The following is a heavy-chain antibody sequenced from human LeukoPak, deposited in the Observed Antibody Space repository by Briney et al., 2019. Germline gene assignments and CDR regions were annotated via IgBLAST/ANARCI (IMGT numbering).Heavy chain of an antibody. CDR2: IWYDGSNK. V-gene: IGHV3-33*01. CDR1: GFTFSSYG. D-gene: IGHD2-21*02. Sequence: GRSLRLSCAASGFTFSSYGMHWVRQAPGKGLEWVAVIWYDGSNKYYADSVKGRFTISRDNSKNTLYLQMNSLRAEDTAVYYCARATGLVVTGTGYVDYWGPGILVMVSS. J-gene: IGHJ4*02. CDR3: ARATGLVVTGTGYVDY.